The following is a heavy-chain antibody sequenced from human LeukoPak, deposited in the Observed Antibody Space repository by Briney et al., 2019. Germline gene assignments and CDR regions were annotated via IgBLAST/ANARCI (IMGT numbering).Heavy chain of an antibody. CDR2: IYDSGST. J-gene: IGHJ4*02. V-gene: IGHV4-39*01. CDR1: GFTFSSYA. CDR3: VRHVSNWGEDY. Sequence: GSLRLSCAASGFTFSSYAMSWIRQPPGKGLEWIGSIYDSGSTYYHPSLKSRVTISVDTSKNQFSLNLSSVTAADTAVYYCVRHVSNWGEDYWGQGTLVTVSS. D-gene: IGHD7-27*01.